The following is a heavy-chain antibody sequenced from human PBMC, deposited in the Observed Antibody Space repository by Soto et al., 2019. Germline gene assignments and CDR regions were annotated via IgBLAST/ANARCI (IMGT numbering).Heavy chain of an antibody. D-gene: IGHD3-10*01. CDR1: GFSFSDYE. Sequence: GGSLRLSCAASGFSFSDYEMNWVRRAPGKGLEGIAHISFSGSTIYYADSVKGRFSISRDNSKNFLYLQMSGLRADDSAVYYCTRGAGFFYGVDVWGLGTTVTVSS. V-gene: IGHV3-48*03. J-gene: IGHJ6*02. CDR3: TRGAGFFYGVDV. CDR2: ISFSGSTI.